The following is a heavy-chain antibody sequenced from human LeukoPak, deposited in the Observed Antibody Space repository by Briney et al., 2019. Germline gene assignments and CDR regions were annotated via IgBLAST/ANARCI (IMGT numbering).Heavy chain of an antibody. CDR3: ARDYSGSHLFDY. CDR2: INPNSGGT. J-gene: IGHJ4*02. V-gene: IGHV1-2*02. D-gene: IGHD1-26*01. CDR1: GYTFTGYY. Sequence: ASVKVSCKASGYTFTGYYMHWVRQAPGQGLEWMGWINPNSGGTNYAQKFQGRVTMTSDTSISTAYMELSRLRSDDTAVYYCARDYSGSHLFDYWGQGTLVTVSS.